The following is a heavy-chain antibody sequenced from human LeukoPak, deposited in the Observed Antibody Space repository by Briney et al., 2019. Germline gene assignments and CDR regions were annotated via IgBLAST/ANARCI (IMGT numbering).Heavy chain of an antibody. CDR3: TTENLVVVTAITPH. Sequence: GGSLRLSCAASGFTFSNAWMSWVRQAPGKGLEWVGRIKSKTDGGTTDYAAPVKGRFTISRDDSKNTLYLQMNSLKTEDTAVYYCTTENLVVVTAITPHWGQGTLVTVSS. V-gene: IGHV3-15*01. D-gene: IGHD2-21*02. J-gene: IGHJ4*02. CDR2: IKSKTDGGTT. CDR1: GFTFSNAW.